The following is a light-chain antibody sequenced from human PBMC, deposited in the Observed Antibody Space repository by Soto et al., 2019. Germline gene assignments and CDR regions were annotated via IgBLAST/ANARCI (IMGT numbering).Light chain of an antibody. CDR1: RSDVGSYNY. J-gene: IGLJ1*01. CDR3: SSYTSGSTFV. Sequence: QSALTQPASVSGSPGQSSSISCTGIRSDVGSYNYVSWDQQHPGKDPTLLIAEVSNRPSGVSNRFSGSKSDDTASLTICGLQAEDGAACYCSSYTSGSTFVVGTGTKLTVL. CDR2: EVS. V-gene: IGLV2-14*01.